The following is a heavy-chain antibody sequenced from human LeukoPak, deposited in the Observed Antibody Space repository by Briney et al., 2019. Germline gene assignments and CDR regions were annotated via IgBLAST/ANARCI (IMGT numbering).Heavy chain of an antibody. CDR1: GGSFSGYH. V-gene: IGHV4-34*01. D-gene: IGHD4-17*01. CDR2: INDRGRT. Sequence: NSSETLSLTCAVHGGSFSGYHWNWIRQSPGKGLEWIGEINDRGRTNYNPSLKSRVTLSVDTSKKQFSLKLSSVTAADTAVYYCARDPTTVATLPYYFDFWGQGTLVTVSS. J-gene: IGHJ4*02. CDR3: ARDPTTVATLPYYFDF.